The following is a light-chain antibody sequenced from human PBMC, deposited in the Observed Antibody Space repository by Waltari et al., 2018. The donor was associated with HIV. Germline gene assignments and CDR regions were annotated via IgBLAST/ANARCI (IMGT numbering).Light chain of an antibody. V-gene: IGLV3-10*01. CDR2: EDT. CDR3: FSTDNNGDVRF. J-gene: IGLJ2*01. Sequence: SHELTQPPSVSVSPGQTAKIPCSGDALPRNFVYWYQQKSGQAPILVIYEDTKRPSGIPERLSGSSSGTMATLTISGAQLEDEADYYCFSTDNNGDVRFFGGGTKLTVL. CDR1: ALPRNF.